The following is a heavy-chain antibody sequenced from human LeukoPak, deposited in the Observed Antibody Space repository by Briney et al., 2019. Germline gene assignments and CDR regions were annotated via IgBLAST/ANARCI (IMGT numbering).Heavy chain of an antibody. D-gene: IGHD1-26*01. J-gene: IGHJ6*03. CDR1: GFTFSSYG. CDR2: IRYDGSNK. Sequence: PGWSLRLSCAASGFTFSSYGMHWVRQAPGKGLEWVAFIRYDGSNKYYADSVKGRFTISRDNSKNTLYLQMNSLRAEDTAVYYCAKLVGANAGGYYYYYMDVWGKGTTVTISS. V-gene: IGHV3-30*02. CDR3: AKLVGANAGGYYYYYMDV.